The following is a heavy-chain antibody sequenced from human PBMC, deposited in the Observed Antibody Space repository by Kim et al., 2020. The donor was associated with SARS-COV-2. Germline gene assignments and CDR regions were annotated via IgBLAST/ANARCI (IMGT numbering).Heavy chain of an antibody. J-gene: IGHJ5*02. CDR1: GGSFSGYY. V-gene: IGHV4-34*01. D-gene: IGHD3-3*01. Sequence: SETLSLTCAVYGGSFSGYYWSWIRQPPGKGLEWIGEINHSGSTNYNPSLKSRVTISVDTSKNQFSLKLSSVTAADTAVYYCARAVGITIFGVVIGAGHNWFDPWGQGTLVTVSS. CDR3: ARAVGITIFGVVIGAGHNWFDP. CDR2: INHSGST.